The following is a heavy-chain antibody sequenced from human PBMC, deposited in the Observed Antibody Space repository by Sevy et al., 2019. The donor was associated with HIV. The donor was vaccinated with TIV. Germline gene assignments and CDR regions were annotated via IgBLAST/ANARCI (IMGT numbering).Heavy chain of an antibody. Sequence: GGSLRLSCTASGFTFSSYDMNWVRQAPGKGLEWVSAISGSGGSTYYADSVKGRFTISRDNSKNTLYLQMNSLRAEDTAVYYCAKGVPYCGGDCYAGFDYWGQGTLVTVSS. CDR2: ISGSGGST. D-gene: IGHD2-21*02. CDR1: GFTFSSYD. V-gene: IGHV3-23*01. CDR3: AKGVPYCGGDCYAGFDY. J-gene: IGHJ4*02.